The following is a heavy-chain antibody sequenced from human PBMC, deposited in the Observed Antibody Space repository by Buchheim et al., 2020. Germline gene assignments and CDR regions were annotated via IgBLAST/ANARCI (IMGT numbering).Heavy chain of an antibody. Sequence: QLQLVESGGGLVKPGGSLRLTCAASGFTFSASYMSWILQPTRKGLDLVSYISSSSSHIYYADSVKGRFVISRHNAPTSLALPMNSLRAEDTAVYYCAKNSDYGDYGFDYWGQGTL. J-gene: IGHJ4*02. CDR3: AKNSDYGDYGFDY. CDR2: ISSSSSHI. D-gene: IGHD4-17*01. CDR1: GFTFSASY. V-gene: IGHV3-11*06.